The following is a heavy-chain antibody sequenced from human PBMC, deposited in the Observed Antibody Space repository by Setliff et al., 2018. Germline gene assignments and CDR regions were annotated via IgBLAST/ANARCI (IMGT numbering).Heavy chain of an antibody. V-gene: IGHV4-59*01. CDR1: SGSINSYY. D-gene: IGHD3-10*01. Sequence: SETLSLTCTVPSGSINSYYWSWVRQSPGKGLEWIGFVHFGGDTNYNPSLKSRVTMSADTSNNQFSLNLRSVTAADTAVYFCARQPSSGAYYTPRPYYFDSWGQGTLVTVSS. CDR2: VHFGGDT. CDR3: ARQPSSGAYYTPRPYYFDS. J-gene: IGHJ4*02.